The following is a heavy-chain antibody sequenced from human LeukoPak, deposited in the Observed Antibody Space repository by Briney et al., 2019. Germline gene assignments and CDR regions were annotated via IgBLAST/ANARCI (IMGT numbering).Heavy chain of an antibody. D-gene: IGHD5-24*01. V-gene: IGHV1-69*02. CDR1: GGTFSSYT. J-gene: IGHJ4*02. CDR3: ARGVKMATINPFDY. CDR2: IIPILGIA. Sequence: SVKVSCKASGGTFSSYTISWVRQAPGQGLEWMGRIIPILGIANYAHKFQGRVTITADKSTSTAYMELSSLRSEDTAVYCCARGVKMATINPFDYWGQGTLVTVSS.